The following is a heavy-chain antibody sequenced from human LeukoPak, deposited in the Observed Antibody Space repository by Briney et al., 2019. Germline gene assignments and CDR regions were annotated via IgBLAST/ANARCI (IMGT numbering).Heavy chain of an antibody. CDR1: GFTFRNYG. V-gene: IGHV3-33*01. CDR3: ATVRGRDSSRWYAAY. Sequence: PGGSLRLSCAASGFTFRNYGMHGVRQPPGRGLEWVAILWDDGSKKYYADSVKGRFTISRDNSKTTLYLQMNRPRPEDTAVYYYATVRGRDSSRWYAAYCGEEALVTVSS. CDR2: LWDDGSKK. D-gene: IGHD6-13*01. J-gene: IGHJ4*02.